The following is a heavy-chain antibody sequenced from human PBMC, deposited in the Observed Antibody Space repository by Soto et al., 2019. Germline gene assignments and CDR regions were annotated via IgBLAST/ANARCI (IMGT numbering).Heavy chain of an antibody. V-gene: IGHV4-59*08. CDR2: IYYSGST. D-gene: IGHD2-2*01. CDR3: ARHSRKIICSSTSCRDYYYYYYMDV. CDR1: GGSISSYY. J-gene: IGHJ6*03. Sequence: SETLSLTCTVSGGSISSYYWSWIRQPPGKGLEWIGYIYYSGSTNYNPSLKSRVTISVDTSKNQFSLKLSSVTAADTAVYYCARHSRKIICSSTSCRDYYYYYYMDVWGKGTTVTVSS.